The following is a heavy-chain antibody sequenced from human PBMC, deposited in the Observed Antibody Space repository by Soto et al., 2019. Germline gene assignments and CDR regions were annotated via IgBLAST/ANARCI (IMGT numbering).Heavy chain of an antibody. CDR2: ISYDGSNK. J-gene: IGHJ6*02. CDR1: GFTFSSYG. V-gene: IGHV3-30*18. CDR3: AKDDDPFGELSTRGMDV. D-gene: IGHD3-10*01. Sequence: PGGSLRLSCAASGFTFSSYGMHWVRQAPGKGLEWVAVISYDGSNKYYADSVKGRFTISRDNSKNTLYLQMNSLRAEDTAVYYCAKDDDPFGELSTRGMDVWGQGTTVTVSS.